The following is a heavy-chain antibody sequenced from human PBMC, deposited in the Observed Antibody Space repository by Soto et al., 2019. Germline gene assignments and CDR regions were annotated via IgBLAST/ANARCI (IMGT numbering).Heavy chain of an antibody. V-gene: IGHV4-4*02. CDR1: GGSMSRSYW. D-gene: IGHD6-19*01. Sequence: QVQLQESGPGLLKPSGTLSLTCAVSGGSMSRSYWWTLLRQSPGKGLEWLGEINEIVEYNYAQSFSSRVTMSVDKSKKHFSVMLTSVTAADTAIYYCARVGSGWYAPLDYWGQGTLVTVSS. J-gene: IGHJ4*02. CDR3: ARVGSGWYAPLDY. CDR2: INEIVEY.